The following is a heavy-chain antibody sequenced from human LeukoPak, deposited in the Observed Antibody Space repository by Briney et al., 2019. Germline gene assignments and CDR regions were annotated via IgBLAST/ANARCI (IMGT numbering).Heavy chain of an antibody. CDR3: ARAAAGGSYDY. D-gene: IGHD1-26*01. V-gene: IGHV1-24*01. CDR1: GYTLTELS. Sequence: GASVKVSCKVSGYTLTELSMHWVRQAPGKGLGWMGGFDPEEGETIYAQKFQGRVTMTRDTSTSTVYMELSSLRSEDTAVYYCARAAAGGSYDYWGQGTLVTVSS. CDR2: FDPEEGET. J-gene: IGHJ4*02.